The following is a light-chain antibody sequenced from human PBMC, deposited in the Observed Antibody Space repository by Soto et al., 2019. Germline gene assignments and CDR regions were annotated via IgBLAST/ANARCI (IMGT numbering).Light chain of an antibody. Sequence: VLTQSPATLSLSPGESATLSCRASQTFSSFLAWYQQKPGQAPRRLIHDSSARATGIPARFSGSGSGTDFTLTISSLEPEDVAVYYCQQRSNWPLTFGGGTRVEI. V-gene: IGKV3-11*01. J-gene: IGKJ4*01. CDR3: QQRSNWPLT. CDR2: DSS. CDR1: QTFSSF.